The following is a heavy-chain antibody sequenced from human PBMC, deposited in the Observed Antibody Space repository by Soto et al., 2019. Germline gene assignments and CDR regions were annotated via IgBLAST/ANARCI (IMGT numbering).Heavy chain of an antibody. Sequence: SETLSLTCAVYGGSFSGYYWSWIRQPPGKGLEWIGEINHSGSTNYNPSLKSRVTISVDTSKNQFSLKLSSVTAADTAVYYCARGRGYYYGSGGYGWFDPWGQGTLVTVSS. CDR1: GGSFSGYY. CDR3: ARGRGYYYGSGGYGWFDP. CDR2: INHSGST. V-gene: IGHV4-34*01. D-gene: IGHD3-10*01. J-gene: IGHJ5*02.